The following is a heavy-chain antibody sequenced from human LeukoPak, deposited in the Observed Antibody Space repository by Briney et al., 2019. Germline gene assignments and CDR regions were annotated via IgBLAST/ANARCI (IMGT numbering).Heavy chain of an antibody. CDR1: AFSFRSYW. J-gene: IGHJ3*02. D-gene: IGHD6-6*01. CDR2: IKQDGSEK. Sequence: GGSLRLSCAASAFSFRSYWMSWVRQAPGKGLEWVASIKQDGSEKYYVDSVKGRFTTSRDNTKNSLYLQMNSLRAEDTAVYCCARQYSSSSGKNAFDIWGQGTMVTVSS. CDR3: ARQYSSSSGKNAFDI. V-gene: IGHV3-7*03.